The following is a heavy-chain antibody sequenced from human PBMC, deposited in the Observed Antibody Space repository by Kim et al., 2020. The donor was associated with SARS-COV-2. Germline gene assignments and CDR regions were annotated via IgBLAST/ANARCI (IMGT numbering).Heavy chain of an antibody. CDR3: ASRRYTGTYYYFDY. CDR1: GFTFSSYW. D-gene: IGHD1-26*01. V-gene: IGHV3-74*01. Sequence: GGSLRLSCAASGFTFSSYWMHWVRQAPGKGLVWVSRINSDGGTTNYADSVKGRFTISRDNAKSTLYLQMNSLRAEDTAVYYCASRRYTGTYYYFDYWRQGTLVTVSS. CDR2: INSDGGTT. J-gene: IGHJ4*02.